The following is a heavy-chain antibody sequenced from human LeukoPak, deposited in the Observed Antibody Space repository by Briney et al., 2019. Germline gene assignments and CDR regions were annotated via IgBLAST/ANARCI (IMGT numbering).Heavy chain of an antibody. Sequence: NPGGSLRLSCAASGFTFSSYSMNWVRQAPGKGLEWVSYISSSSSYIHYADSVKGRFPISRDNDKNSLYLQRNSLRAEDTAVYYCARGDSSSGSYWKYWGQGTLVTVSS. J-gene: IGHJ4*02. CDR1: GFTFSSYS. V-gene: IGHV3-21*01. D-gene: IGHD1-26*01. CDR3: ARGDSSSGSYWKY. CDR2: ISSSSSYI.